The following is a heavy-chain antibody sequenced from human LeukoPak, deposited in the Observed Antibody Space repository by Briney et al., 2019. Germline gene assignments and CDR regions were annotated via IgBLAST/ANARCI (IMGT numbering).Heavy chain of an antibody. J-gene: IGHJ2*01. CDR2: ISGTGGTT. V-gene: IGHV3-23*01. D-gene: IGHD6-19*01. CDR1: GFTFSNYS. CDR3: AKARGSGYYSSFDL. Sequence: PGGSLRLSCAASGFTFSNYSMSWVRQAPGKGLEWVSTISGTGGTTYYADSVKGRFTISRDNSKNTLFLQMNSLRAEDTAVYYCAKARGSGYYSSFDLWGRGTLVTVSS.